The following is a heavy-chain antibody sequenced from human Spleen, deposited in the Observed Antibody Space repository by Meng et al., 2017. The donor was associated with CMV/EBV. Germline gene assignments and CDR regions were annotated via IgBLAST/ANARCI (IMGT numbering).Heavy chain of an antibody. CDR1: GYTFTNYY. CDR3: ARAGGYCSSTSCYLFRY. CDR2: VNPSGGST. J-gene: IGHJ4*02. D-gene: IGHD2-2*01. Sequence: ASVKVSCKASGYTFTNYYIHWVRQAPGQGLEWMGIVNPSGGSTTYAQKFQGRVTMTRDTSISTAYMELSRLRSDDTAVYYCARAGGYCSSTSCYLFRYWGQGTLVTVSS. V-gene: IGHV1-46*01.